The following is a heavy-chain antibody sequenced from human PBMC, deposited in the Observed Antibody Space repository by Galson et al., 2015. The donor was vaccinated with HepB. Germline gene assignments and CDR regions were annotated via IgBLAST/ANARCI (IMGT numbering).Heavy chain of an antibody. CDR1: GFSFRDYN. J-gene: IGHJ4*02. D-gene: IGHD3/OR15-3a*01. CDR2: IWYDGGKK. CDR3: ARGLDFWTNYYGDYLDF. V-gene: IGHV3-33*01. Sequence: SLRLSCAVSGFSFRDYNMHWVRHAPGKGLEWVAVIWYDGGKKYYTESVMGRFTISRDNSKNRLDLQMNCLRVEDTAVYYCARGLDFWTNYYGDYLDFGGQGTLVTVSS.